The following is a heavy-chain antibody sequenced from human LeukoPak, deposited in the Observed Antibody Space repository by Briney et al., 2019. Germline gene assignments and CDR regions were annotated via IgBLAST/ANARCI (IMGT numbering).Heavy chain of an antibody. Sequence: ASVKVSCKASGYTFTSYGISWVRQAPGQGLEWMGWISAYNGNTNYAQKLQGRVTMTTDTSTSTAYMELRSLGSDDTAVYYCARWPHDRIAVAYWGQGTLVTVSS. CDR1: GYTFTSYG. CDR2: ISAYNGNT. J-gene: IGHJ4*02. V-gene: IGHV1-18*01. CDR3: ARWPHDRIAVAY. D-gene: IGHD6-19*01.